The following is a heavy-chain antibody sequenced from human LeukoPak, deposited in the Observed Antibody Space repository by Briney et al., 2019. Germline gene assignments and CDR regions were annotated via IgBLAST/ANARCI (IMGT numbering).Heavy chain of an antibody. Sequence: ASVKVSCKASGYTFTSYDISWVRQATGQGLEWMGWMNPNSGNIGYAQKFQGRVTMTRNTSISTAYMELSSLRSEDTAVYYCARGVVVPAATGLTYYYYMDVWGKGTTVTISS. J-gene: IGHJ6*03. D-gene: IGHD2-2*01. V-gene: IGHV1-8*01. CDR2: MNPNSGNI. CDR1: GYTFTSYD. CDR3: ARGVVVPAATGLTYYYYMDV.